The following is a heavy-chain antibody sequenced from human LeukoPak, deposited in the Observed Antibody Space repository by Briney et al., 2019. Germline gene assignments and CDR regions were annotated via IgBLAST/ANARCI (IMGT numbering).Heavy chain of an antibody. Sequence: GGSLRLSCAASGFTFSSYEMNWVRQAPGKGLEWVSYISSSGSIIYYADSVKGRFTISRDNAKNSLYLQMNSLRAEDTAVYYCARGMWLPSGDYWGQGTLVTVSS. J-gene: IGHJ4*02. V-gene: IGHV3-48*03. CDR2: ISSSGSII. CDR3: ARGMWLPSGDY. D-gene: IGHD3-22*01. CDR1: GFTFSSYE.